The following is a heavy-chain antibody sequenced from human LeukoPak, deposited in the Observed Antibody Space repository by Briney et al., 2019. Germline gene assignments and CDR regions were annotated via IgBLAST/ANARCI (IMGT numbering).Heavy chain of an antibody. CDR1: GFTFSNYA. Sequence: GGSLRLSCAASGFTFSNYAIHWVRQAPGKGLEWVAVISYDGSNKYYADSVKGRFTISRDNSKNTLYLQMNSLRAEDTAVYYCARDYGYEDAGGFDYWGQGTLVTVSS. V-gene: IGHV3-30*04. D-gene: IGHD5-24*01. CDR3: ARDYGYEDAGGFDY. CDR2: ISYDGSNK. J-gene: IGHJ4*02.